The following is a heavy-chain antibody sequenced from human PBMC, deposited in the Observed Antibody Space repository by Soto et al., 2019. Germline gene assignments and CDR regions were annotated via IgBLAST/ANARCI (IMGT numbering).Heavy chain of an antibody. Sequence: SETLSLTCAVSGDSISSYYCMWIRQPPGKGLESIGYLYYGRSTNYNPSLKSRVTISVDTSKNQFSLKLSSVTAADTAVYYCARDDFTSFGAGYYGMDVWGQGTTVTVPS. CDR2: LYYGRST. CDR1: GDSISSYY. V-gene: IGHV4-59*01. D-gene: IGHD3-3*01. CDR3: ARDDFTSFGAGYYGMDV. J-gene: IGHJ6*02.